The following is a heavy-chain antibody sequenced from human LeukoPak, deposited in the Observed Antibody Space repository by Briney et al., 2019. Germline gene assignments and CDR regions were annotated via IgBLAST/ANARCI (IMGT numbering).Heavy chain of an antibody. Sequence: SETLSLTCTVSGGSISSYYWSWIRQPAGKGLEWIGRIYTSGSTNYNPSLKSRVTMSVDTSKNQFSLKLSSVTAADTAVYYCARDTWDYYDSSGYYYDMGFDYWGQGTLVTVSS. D-gene: IGHD3-22*01. CDR1: GGSISSYY. CDR3: ARDTWDYYDSSGYYYDMGFDY. J-gene: IGHJ4*02. V-gene: IGHV4-4*07. CDR2: IYTSGST.